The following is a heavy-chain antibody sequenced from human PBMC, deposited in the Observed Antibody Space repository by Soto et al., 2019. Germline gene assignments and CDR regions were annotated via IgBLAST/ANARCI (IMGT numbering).Heavy chain of an antibody. Sequence: SETLSLTCAVSGGSISSGYYWAWIRQPPGKGLEWIGSIYHSGTTYYNPSLKSRVTISVDTSMNQFSLKLSSVTAADSAVYYCARILLVKEAHDAFDIWGQGTMVTVSS. J-gene: IGHJ3*02. CDR2: IYHSGTT. V-gene: IGHV4-38-2*01. CDR1: GGSISSGYY. D-gene: IGHD3-10*01. CDR3: ARILLVKEAHDAFDI.